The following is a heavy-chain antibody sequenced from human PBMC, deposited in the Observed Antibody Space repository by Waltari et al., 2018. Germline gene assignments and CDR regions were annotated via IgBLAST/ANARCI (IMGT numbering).Heavy chain of an antibody. Sequence: QVQLVQSGAEVKKPGASVKVSFKASGYTFTGYYMHWVRQAPGQGLEWMGCINPNRGGTHYAQNFQGRVTRTRDTSISTAYMELSRLRSDDTAVYYCARDLSSAYCGGDCGYWGQGTLVTVSS. CDR2: INPNRGGT. CDR1: GYTFTGYY. J-gene: IGHJ4*02. CDR3: ARDLSSAYCGGDCGY. D-gene: IGHD2-21*01. V-gene: IGHV1-2*02.